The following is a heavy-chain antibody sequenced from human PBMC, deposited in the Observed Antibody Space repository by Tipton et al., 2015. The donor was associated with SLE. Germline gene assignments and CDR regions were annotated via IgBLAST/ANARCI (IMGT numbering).Heavy chain of an antibody. Sequence: AASGFTFSSYWMSWVRQAPGKGLEWVANIKQDGSGKYYVDSVKGRFTISRDNAKNSLYLQMNSLRAEDTAVYYCARHGPSDAFDIWGQGTMVTVSS. V-gene: IGHV3-7*01. CDR1: GFTFSSYW. CDR2: IKQDGSGK. D-gene: IGHD4-17*01. J-gene: IGHJ3*02. CDR3: ARHGPSDAFDI.